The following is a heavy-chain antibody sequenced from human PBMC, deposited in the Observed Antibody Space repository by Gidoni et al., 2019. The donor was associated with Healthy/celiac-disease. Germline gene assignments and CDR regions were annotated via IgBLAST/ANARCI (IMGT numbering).Heavy chain of an antibody. D-gene: IGHD3-3*01. CDR2: IDPINSKT. Sequence: EVQLVQSGAEVKEPGESLRISCKGSGYSFPTYWISWVRQMPGKGLEWMGRIDPINSKTTSSPSFQGHVTISADKSISTAYLQWSSLKASDTAMYYCATNYYDFWSGYEVYMPPHIWGQGTLVTVSS. V-gene: IGHV5-10-1*03. CDR3: ATNYYDFWSGYEVYMPPHI. J-gene: IGHJ4*02. CDR1: GYSFPTYW.